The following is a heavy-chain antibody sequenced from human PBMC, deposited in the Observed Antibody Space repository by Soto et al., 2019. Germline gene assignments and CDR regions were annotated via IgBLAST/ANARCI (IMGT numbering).Heavy chain of an antibody. V-gene: IGHV1-69*01. Sequence: SVKRSFKASLVTFRIDAISCVRQSPGQGLEWMGGIIPIFGTANYAQKFQGRVTITADESTSTAYMELSSLRSEDTAVYYCARSQRIAAAGLSAFDIWGQGAMVTV. CDR3: ARSQRIAAAGLSAFDI. CDR2: IIPIFGTA. J-gene: IGHJ3*02. CDR1: LVTFRIDA. D-gene: IGHD6-13*01.